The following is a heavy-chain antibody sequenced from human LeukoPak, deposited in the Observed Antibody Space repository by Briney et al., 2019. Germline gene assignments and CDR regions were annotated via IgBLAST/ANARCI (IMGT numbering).Heavy chain of an antibody. D-gene: IGHD6-19*01. CDR2: INPSSGGT. Sequence: ASVKVSCXASGYTFTGYYMHWVRQAPGQGLEWMGRINPSSGGTNYAQKFQGRVTMTRDTSISTAYMELSRLRSDDTAVYYCARIYSSGWYDVGFDYWGQGTLVTVSS. V-gene: IGHV1-2*06. CDR1: GYTFTGYY. CDR3: ARIYSSGWYDVGFDY. J-gene: IGHJ4*02.